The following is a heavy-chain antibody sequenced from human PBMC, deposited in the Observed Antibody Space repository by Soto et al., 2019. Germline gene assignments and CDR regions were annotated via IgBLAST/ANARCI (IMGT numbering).Heavy chain of an antibody. V-gene: IGHV3-30*18. CDR3: AKDRDSGWMGFDY. Sequence: QVQLVESGGGVVQPGRSLRLSCAASGFTFSSYGMHWVRQAPGKGLEWVAVISYGGSNKYYADSVKGRFTISRDNSKNTLYLQMNSLRAEDTAVYYCAKDRDSGWMGFDYWGQGTLVTVSS. J-gene: IGHJ4*02. CDR1: GFTFSSYG. CDR2: ISYGGSNK. D-gene: IGHD6-19*01.